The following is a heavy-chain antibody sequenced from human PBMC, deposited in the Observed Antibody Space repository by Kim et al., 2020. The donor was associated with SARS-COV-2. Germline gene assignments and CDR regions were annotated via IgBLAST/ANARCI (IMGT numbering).Heavy chain of an antibody. Sequence: GGSLRLSCAASGFTFSSYVMHWVRQAPGKGLEWVADISYDGSDKYYADSVKGRFTISRDNSKNTLYLQMSSLRAEDTAVYCCAKVDKPMVWYYGFHVWGQGTPVTVS. CDR3: AKVDKPMVWYYGFHV. V-gene: IGHV3-30*18. J-gene: IGHJ6*02. D-gene: IGHD5-18*01. CDR1: GFTFSSYV. CDR2: ISYDGSDK.